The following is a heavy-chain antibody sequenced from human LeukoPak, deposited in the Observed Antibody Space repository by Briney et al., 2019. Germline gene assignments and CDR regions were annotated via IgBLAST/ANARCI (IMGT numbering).Heavy chain of an antibody. Sequence: SETLSLTCTVSGGSISSYYWSWIRQPAGKGLEWIGRIYTSGSTNYNPSLKSRVTMSVDTSKNQFSLKLSSVTAADTAVYYCARGPRYYDYVWGSYRNNYYYYMDVWGKGTTVTVSS. CDR1: GGSISSYY. CDR3: ARGPRYYDYVWGSYRNNYYYYMDV. D-gene: IGHD3-16*02. V-gene: IGHV4-4*07. J-gene: IGHJ6*03. CDR2: IYTSGST.